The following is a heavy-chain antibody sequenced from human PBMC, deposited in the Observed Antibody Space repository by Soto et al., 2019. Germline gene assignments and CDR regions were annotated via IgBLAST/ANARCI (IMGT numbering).Heavy chain of an antibody. CDR1: GYTFTGYY. Sequence: ASVKVSCKASGYTFTGYYMHWVRQAPGQGLEWMGWINPNNGGTKYAQKFQGRVTMTTDTSTSTVYMELRNLRSDDTAVYYCARCIQQDYYYGMDVWGQGTTVTVSS. V-gene: IGHV1-2*02. J-gene: IGHJ6*02. D-gene: IGHD5-18*01. CDR2: INPNNGGT. CDR3: ARCIQQDYYYGMDV.